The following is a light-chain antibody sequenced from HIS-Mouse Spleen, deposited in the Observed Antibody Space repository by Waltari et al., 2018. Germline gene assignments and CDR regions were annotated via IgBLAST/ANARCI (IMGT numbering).Light chain of an antibody. J-gene: IGLJ3*02. CDR1: SSTIGSNT. Sequence: QSVLTQPPSASGTPGQRVTISCSGSSSTIGSNTVTWYTQPPGTAPKLLIYSNNQRPSGVTDRFSGSKSGTSASLAISGLQSEDEADYYCAAWDDSLNGWVFGGGTKLTVL. CDR3: AAWDDSLNGWV. V-gene: IGLV1-44*01. CDR2: SNN.